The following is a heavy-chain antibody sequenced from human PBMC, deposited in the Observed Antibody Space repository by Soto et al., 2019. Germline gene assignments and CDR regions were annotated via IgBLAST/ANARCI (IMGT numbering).Heavy chain of an antibody. Sequence: QVQLVQSGAEVKKPGSSVKVSCKASGGTFSSYAISWVRQAPGQGLEWMGGIIPIFGTANYAQKFQGRVTITADESTSTAYMELSSLRSEDTAVYYCGRDLRGVPDATAYYYYGMDVWGQETTVIVSS. CDR2: IIPIFGTA. CDR3: GRDLRGVPDATAYYYYGMDV. V-gene: IGHV1-69*01. J-gene: IGHJ6*02. CDR1: GGTFSSYA. D-gene: IGHD2-2*01.